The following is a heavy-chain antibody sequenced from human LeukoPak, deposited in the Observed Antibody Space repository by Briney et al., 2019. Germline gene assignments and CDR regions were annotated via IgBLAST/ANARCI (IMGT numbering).Heavy chain of an antibody. Sequence: GGSLRLSCAASGFTFSSYWMSWVRQAPGKGLEWVANVKQDGSEKYYVDSVKGRFTTSRDNAKNSLYLQMNSLKAEDTAVYYCARDQGPARGFDYWGQGTLVTVSS. D-gene: IGHD2-2*01. CDR3: ARDQGPARGFDY. CDR1: GFTFSSYW. V-gene: IGHV3-7*01. CDR2: VKQDGSEK. J-gene: IGHJ4*02.